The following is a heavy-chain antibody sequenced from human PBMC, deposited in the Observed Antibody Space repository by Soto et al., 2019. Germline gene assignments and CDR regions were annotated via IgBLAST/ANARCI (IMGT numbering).Heavy chain of an antibody. CDR3: ASSGGGEDY. CDR2: IYHSGST. Sequence: QVQLQESGPGLVKPSGTLSLSCAVSGGSIISSHWWTWVRQPPGKGLEWIGEIYHSGSTNYNPSLKSGVTISVDTSRNHFSLNLSSVTAADTAVYYCASSGGGEDYWGQGILVTVSS. J-gene: IGHJ4*02. CDR1: GGSIISSHW. V-gene: IGHV4-4*02. D-gene: IGHD3-16*01.